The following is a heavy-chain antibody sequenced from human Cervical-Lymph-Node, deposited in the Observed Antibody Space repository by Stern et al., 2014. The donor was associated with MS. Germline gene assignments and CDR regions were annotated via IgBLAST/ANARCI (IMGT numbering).Heavy chain of an antibody. Sequence: VQLVESGGGLVQPGGSLRLSCAASGFTVSSNYMTWVRQAPEKGLEWVSVIYSGGSTYYTDSVKGRFTLSRDNSKNTLYLQMNDLRVADSAVYYCARERGNWSGYDYWGQGTLVTVSS. V-gene: IGHV3-66*01. J-gene: IGHJ4*02. D-gene: IGHD3-3*01. CDR3: ARERGNWSGYDY. CDR2: IYSGGST. CDR1: GFTVSSNY.